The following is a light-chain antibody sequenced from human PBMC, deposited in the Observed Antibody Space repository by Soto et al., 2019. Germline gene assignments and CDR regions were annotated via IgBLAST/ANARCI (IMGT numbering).Light chain of an antibody. CDR3: QVWDRTSDHYV. CDR1: NIGIKS. Sequence: YELTQPPSVSVAAGQTATITCGGNNIGIKSVPWDQHKPGQAPVRVVYGDSDPPSGSPERVSRSNSGNTATLTITTCEAGDEDHSYCQVWDRTSDHYVFGTGTKVTVL. CDR2: GDS. V-gene: IGLV3-21*02. J-gene: IGLJ1*01.